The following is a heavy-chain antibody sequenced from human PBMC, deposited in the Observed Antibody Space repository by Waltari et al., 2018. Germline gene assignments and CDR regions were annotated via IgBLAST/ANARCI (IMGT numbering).Heavy chain of an antibody. CDR3: ARDRESSSPNDY. J-gene: IGHJ4*02. CDR1: GFTFSSYS. Sequence: EVQLMESGGGLVKPGGSLRLSCAASGFTFSSYSMNWVRQAPGKGLEWVSSISSSSSYIYYADSVKGRFTISRDNAKNSLYLQMNSLRAEDTAVYYGARDRESSSPNDYWGQGTLVTVSS. D-gene: IGHD6-6*01. V-gene: IGHV3-21*01. CDR2: ISSSSSYI.